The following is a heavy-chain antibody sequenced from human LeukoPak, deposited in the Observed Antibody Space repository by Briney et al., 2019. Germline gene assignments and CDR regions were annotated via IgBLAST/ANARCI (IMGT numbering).Heavy chain of an antibody. J-gene: IGHJ4*02. V-gene: IGHV1-18*01. Sequence: ASVKVSCKASGYTFTSYGISWVRQAPGQGLEWMGWISAYKGNTNYAQKLQGRVTMTTDTSTSTAYMELRSLRSDDTAVYYCARVSWFGEWYDYWGQGTLVTVSS. CDR2: ISAYKGNT. D-gene: IGHD3-10*01. CDR1: GYTFTSYG. CDR3: ARVSWFGEWYDY.